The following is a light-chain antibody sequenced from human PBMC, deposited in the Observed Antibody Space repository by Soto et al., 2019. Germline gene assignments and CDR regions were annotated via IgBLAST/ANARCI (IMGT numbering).Light chain of an antibody. CDR3: HQYATSPLT. J-gene: IGKJ4*01. CDR1: QSVDRSY. V-gene: IGKV3-20*01. CDR2: SAS. Sequence: PGERATLSCRASQSVDRSYLAWYQQKPGQAPRVLIYSASSRATGIPDRFSGSGSGTDFTLTISRLEPEDFAVYYCHQYATSPLTFGGGTKVDIK.